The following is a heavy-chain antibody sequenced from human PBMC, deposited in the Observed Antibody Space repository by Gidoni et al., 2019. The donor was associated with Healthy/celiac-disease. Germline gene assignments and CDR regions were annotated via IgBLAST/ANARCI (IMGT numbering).Heavy chain of an antibody. CDR3: AKAGVSGWLSGYFDY. Sequence: EVQLLESGGGLVQPGGSLRLSCAASGFTFSSYAMSWVRQAPGKGLDWVSASSGSGGRTYYADSVKGRFTISRDNSKNTLYLQMNSLRAEDTAVYYCAKAGVSGWLSGYFDYWGQGTLVTVSS. D-gene: IGHD6-19*01. CDR2: SSGSGGRT. J-gene: IGHJ4*02. CDR1: GFTFSSYA. V-gene: IGHV3-23*01.